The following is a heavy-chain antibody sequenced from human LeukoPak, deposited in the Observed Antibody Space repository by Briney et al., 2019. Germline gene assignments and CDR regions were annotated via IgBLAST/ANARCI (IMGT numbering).Heavy chain of an antibody. D-gene: IGHD3-3*01. Sequence: GGSLRLSCAASGFTFSSYWMSWVRQAPGKGLEWVANIKQDGSEKYYVDSVKGRFTISRDNAKNSLYLQMNSLRAEDTAAYYCARIYDFWSGPIYYFDYWGQGTLVTVSS. CDR1: GFTFSSYW. V-gene: IGHV3-7*01. CDR3: ARIYDFWSGPIYYFDY. CDR2: IKQDGSEK. J-gene: IGHJ4*02.